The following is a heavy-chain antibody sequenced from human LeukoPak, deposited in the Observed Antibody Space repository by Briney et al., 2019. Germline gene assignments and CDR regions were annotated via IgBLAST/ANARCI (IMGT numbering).Heavy chain of an antibody. V-gene: IGHV4-30-2*01. J-gene: IGHJ3*02. Sequence: KPSQTLSLTCTVSGGSISSGGYYWSWIRQPPGKGLEWIGYIYHSGSTNYNPSLKSRVTISVDKSKNQFSLKLSSVTAADTAVYYCARWETIQGLKSMAFDIWGQGTMVTVSS. CDR3: ARWETIQGLKSMAFDI. D-gene: IGHD5-18*01. CDR2: IYHSGST. CDR1: GGSISSGGYY.